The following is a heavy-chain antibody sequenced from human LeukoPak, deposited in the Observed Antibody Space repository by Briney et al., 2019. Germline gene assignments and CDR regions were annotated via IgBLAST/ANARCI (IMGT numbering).Heavy chain of an antibody. V-gene: IGHV4-59*08. J-gene: IGHJ4*02. Sequence: SETLSLTCTVSSGSTSSYYWSWIRQPPGKGLEWIGYINYSGSTYYNPSLKSRVTISVDTSKNQFSLKLSSVTATDTAVYYCARRSDSGSYQHFDYWGQGTLVTVSS. CDR1: SGSTSSYY. D-gene: IGHD1-26*01. CDR2: INYSGST. CDR3: ARRSDSGSYQHFDY.